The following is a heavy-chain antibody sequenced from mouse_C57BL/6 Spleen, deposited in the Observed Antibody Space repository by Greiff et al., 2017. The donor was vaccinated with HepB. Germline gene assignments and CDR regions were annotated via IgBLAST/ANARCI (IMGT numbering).Heavy chain of an antibody. CDR2: IRSKISNYAT. Sequence: EVKVVESGGGLVQPKGSLKLSCAASGFTFNTYAMHWVRQAPGKGLEWVARIRSKISNYATYYADSVKDRLTISRDDSPSMLYLQMNNLKTVDTAMYYCVREYDYDEGFAYWGKGTLVTVSA. CDR3: VREYDYDEGFAY. CDR1: GFTFNTYA. D-gene: IGHD2-4*01. J-gene: IGHJ3*01. V-gene: IGHV10-3*01.